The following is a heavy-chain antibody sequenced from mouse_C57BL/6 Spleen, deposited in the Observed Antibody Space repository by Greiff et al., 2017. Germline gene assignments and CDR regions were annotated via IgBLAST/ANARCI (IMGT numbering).Heavy chain of an antibody. V-gene: IGHV5-6*01. D-gene: IGHD2-4*01. J-gene: IGHJ2*01. CDR1: GFTFSSYG. Sequence: EVQRVESGGDLVKPGGSLKLSCAASGFTFSSYGMSWVRQTPDKRLEWVATISSGGSYTYYPDSVKGRFTISRDNAKNTLYLQMSSLKSEDTAVYYCATYYDSPVGGWGQSTTLTVSS. CDR2: ISSGGSYT. CDR3: ATYYDSPVGG.